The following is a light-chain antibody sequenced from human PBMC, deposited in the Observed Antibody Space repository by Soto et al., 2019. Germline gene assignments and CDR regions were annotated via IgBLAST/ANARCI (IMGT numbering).Light chain of an antibody. CDR2: WAS. V-gene: IGKV4-1*01. Sequence: DIVMTQSPDSLAVSLGERATINCKSSQSILFSSNNKNYLAWYQQKAGQPPKLLIYWASTRESGVPDRFSGSGSGTDFTLTISSLQPEDFGTYYCQQSFSTPRTFGQGTKVDNK. CDR1: QSILFSSNNKNY. CDR3: QQSFSTPRT. J-gene: IGKJ1*01.